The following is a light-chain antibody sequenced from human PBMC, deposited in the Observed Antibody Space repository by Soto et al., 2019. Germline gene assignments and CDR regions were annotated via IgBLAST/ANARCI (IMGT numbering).Light chain of an antibody. J-gene: IGLJ1*01. CDR1: STNIGAGYD. Sequence: QSVLTQPPSVSGAPGQRVTISCTGSSTNIGAGYDVHWYQQLPGKAPKLLIYDNSNRPSGVPDRFSGSKSGTSASLAITGIQDEDEADYYCQSYDSSRSAEVFGTGTKLTVL. V-gene: IGLV1-40*01. CDR2: DNS. CDR3: QSYDSSRSAEV.